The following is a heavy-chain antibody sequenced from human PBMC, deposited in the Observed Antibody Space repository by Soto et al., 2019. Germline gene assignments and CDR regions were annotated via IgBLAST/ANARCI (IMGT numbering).Heavy chain of an antibody. D-gene: IGHD4-4*01. J-gene: IGHJ6*02. Sequence: GGSLRLSCAASGFTFSSYGMHWVRQAPGKGLEWVAVIWYDGSNKYYADSVKGRFTISRDNSKNTLYLQMNSLRAEDTAVYYCARVGTVFDYYYYGMDVWGQGTTVTVSS. CDR3: ARVGTVFDYYYYGMDV. V-gene: IGHV3-33*01. CDR2: IWYDGSNK. CDR1: GFTFSSYG.